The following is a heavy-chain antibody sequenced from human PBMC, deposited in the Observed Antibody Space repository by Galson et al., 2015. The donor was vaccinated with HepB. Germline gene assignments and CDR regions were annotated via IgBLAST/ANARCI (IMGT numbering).Heavy chain of an antibody. V-gene: IGHV1-69*10. D-gene: IGHD4-17*01. CDR3: ARDGLDIDYVEEGVPFDI. CDR1: GGTFNAYS. Sequence: SVKVSCKASGGTFNAYSINWVRQAPGQGLEWMGGIVPIFDITNYAQKFQGRVTITADKSTSTAYLELSSLRSEDTAIYYCARDGLDIDYVEEGVPFDIWGQGTMVTVSS. J-gene: IGHJ3*02. CDR2: IVPIFDIT.